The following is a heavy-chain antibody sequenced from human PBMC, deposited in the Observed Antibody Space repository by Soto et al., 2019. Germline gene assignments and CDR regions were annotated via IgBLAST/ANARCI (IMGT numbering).Heavy chain of an antibody. CDR2: VYPGDSDT. V-gene: IGHV5-51*01. Sequence: PGESLKISCQASGYNFASHWIGWVRQMPGKGLEWMGIVYPGDSDTRYSPSFQGQVTISADKSISTAYLQWSSLKASDTAMYYCARLVVTHTSSYYYYGMDVWGQGTTVTVSS. CDR3: ARLVVTHTSSYYYYGMDV. CDR1: GYNFASHW. D-gene: IGHD2-21*02. J-gene: IGHJ6*02.